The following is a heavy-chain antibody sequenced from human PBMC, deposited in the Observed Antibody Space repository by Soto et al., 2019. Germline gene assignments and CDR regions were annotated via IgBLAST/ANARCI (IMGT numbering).Heavy chain of an antibody. Sequence: QVQLVQSGAEVQKPGSSVKVSCKASGGTFSSYAISWVRQAPGQGLEWMGGIIPIFGTANYAQKFQGRVTITADESTSTAYMELSSLRSEDTAVYYCATDCSGGSCYSGIDYWGQGTLVTVSS. D-gene: IGHD2-15*01. J-gene: IGHJ4*02. CDR3: ATDCSGGSCYSGIDY. V-gene: IGHV1-69*01. CDR1: GGTFSSYA. CDR2: IIPIFGTA.